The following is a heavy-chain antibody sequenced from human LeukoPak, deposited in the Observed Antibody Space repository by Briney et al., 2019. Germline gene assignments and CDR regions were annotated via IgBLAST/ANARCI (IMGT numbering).Heavy chain of an antibody. CDR3: ARGEMATISPHY. J-gene: IGHJ4*02. CDR2: IYIGGST. CDR1: GFTVSSNY. V-gene: IGHV3-53*01. Sequence: PGGSLRLSCAASGFTVSSNYMSWVRQAPGMGLEWVSVIYIGGSTFYADSVKGRFTISRDNSKNTLYLQMHSLRAEDTAVYYCARGEMATISPHYWGQGTLVTVSS. D-gene: IGHD5-24*01.